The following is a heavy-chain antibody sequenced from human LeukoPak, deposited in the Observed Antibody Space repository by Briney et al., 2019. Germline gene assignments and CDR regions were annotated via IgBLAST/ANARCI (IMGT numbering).Heavy chain of an antibody. CDR1: GFTFSSYW. Sequence: GGSLRLSCAASGFTFSSYWMSWVRQAPGKGLEWVANIKQDGSEKYYVDSVKGRFTIPRDNAKNSLYLQMNSLRAEDTAVYYCARGPYQYYFDYWGQGTLVTVSS. V-gene: IGHV3-7*01. J-gene: IGHJ4*02. CDR3: ARGPYQYYFDY. CDR2: IKQDGSEK.